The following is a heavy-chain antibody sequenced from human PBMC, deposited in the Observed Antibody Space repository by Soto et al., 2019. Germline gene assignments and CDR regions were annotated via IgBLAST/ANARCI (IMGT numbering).Heavy chain of an antibody. CDR2: VNNDGTDT. CDR3: ARGGLQHDLDV. CDR1: GFTFSNYW. Sequence: EVQLVESGGGLVQPGGSQRLSCAASGFTFSNYWMYWVRQAPGKGLVWVSRVNNDGTDTTHADSVKGRFTISRDNAENTLYLQMNSLRAEDTAVYYCARGGLQHDLDVWGQGSTVTVSS. J-gene: IGHJ6*02. D-gene: IGHD6-13*01. V-gene: IGHV3-74*03.